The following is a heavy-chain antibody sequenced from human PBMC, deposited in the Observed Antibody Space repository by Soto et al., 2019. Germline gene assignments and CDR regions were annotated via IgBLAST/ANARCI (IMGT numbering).Heavy chain of an antibody. CDR1: GFSFGSSG. CDR2: IKKDGSKI. D-gene: IGHD6-13*01. Sequence: EVQLVESGGDLVQPGGSLRLSCAASGFSFGSSGMTWVRQAPGKGLERVANIKKDGSKINYLDSVRGRFTVSRDNAKTSLYLEMNSLRAEDTALYYCARDVSPGSSSLYLDAFDIWGQGTMVTVSS. V-gene: IGHV3-7*05. J-gene: IGHJ3*02. CDR3: ARDVSPGSSSLYLDAFDI.